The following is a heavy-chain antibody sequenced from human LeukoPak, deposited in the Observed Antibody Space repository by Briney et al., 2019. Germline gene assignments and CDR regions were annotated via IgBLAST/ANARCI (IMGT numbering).Heavy chain of an antibody. CDR1: GYTFTGYY. Sequence: ASVKVSCKASGYTFTGYYMHWVRQAPGQGLEWMGIINPSGGSTSYAQKFQGRVTMTRDTSTSTVYMEPSSLRSEDTAVYYCARAAKATGTGFDPWGQGTLVTVSS. J-gene: IGHJ5*02. V-gene: IGHV1-46*01. D-gene: IGHD4-17*01. CDR3: ARAAKATGTGFDP. CDR2: INPSGGST.